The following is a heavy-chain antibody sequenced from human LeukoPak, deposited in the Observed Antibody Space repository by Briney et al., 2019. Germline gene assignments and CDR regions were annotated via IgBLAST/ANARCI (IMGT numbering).Heavy chain of an antibody. J-gene: IGHJ4*02. Sequence: TLYLTCQVFGGSISSYYWSWIRQPPGKGLEWIGYIYYSGSAYYNPSLKSRVTISVDTSKNQFSLKLSSVTASDTAVYYCAREIDYFFDYWGQGTLVTVSS. CDR1: GGSISSYY. CDR3: AREIDYFFDY. D-gene: IGHD4/OR15-4a*01. CDR2: IYYSGSA. V-gene: IGHV4-30-4*08.